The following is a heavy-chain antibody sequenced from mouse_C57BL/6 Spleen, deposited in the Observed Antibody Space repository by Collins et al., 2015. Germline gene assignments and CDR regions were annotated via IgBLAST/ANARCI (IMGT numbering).Heavy chain of an antibody. Sequence: GKSLEWIGDINPNNGGTIYNQKFKGKATLTVDKSSSTAYMEFRSLTSEDTAVYYCARGNYDGYYGYFDYWGQGTTLTVSS. CDR2: INPNNGGT. J-gene: IGHJ2*01. CDR3: ARGNYDGYYGYFDY. V-gene: IGHV1-18*01. D-gene: IGHD2-3*01.